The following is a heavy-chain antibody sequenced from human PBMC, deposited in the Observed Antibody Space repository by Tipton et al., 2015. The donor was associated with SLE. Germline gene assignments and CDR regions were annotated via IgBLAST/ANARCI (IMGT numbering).Heavy chain of an antibody. D-gene: IGHD3-10*01. CDR3: ARDSVFYYYMDV. Sequence: SLRLSCEGSGFRFNFYAMSWVRQAPGKGLEWVSIIYSGGSTYYADSVKGRFTISRDNSKNTLYLQMNSLRAEDTAVYYCARDSVFYYYMDVWGKGTTVTVSS. CDR1: GFRFNFYA. CDR2: IYSGGST. J-gene: IGHJ6*03. V-gene: IGHV3-66*02.